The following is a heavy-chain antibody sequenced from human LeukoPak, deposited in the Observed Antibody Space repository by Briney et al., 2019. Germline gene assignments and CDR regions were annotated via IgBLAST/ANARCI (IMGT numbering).Heavy chain of an antibody. CDR3: ARELGYCSTSCYGYYYGMDV. D-gene: IGHD2-2*01. CDR2: ISSSSSYI. V-gene: IGHV3-21*01. Sequence: GGSLRLSCAASGFTFSSYSMNWVRQAPGKGLEWVSSISSSSSYIYYADSVKGRFTISRDNAKNSLYLQMNSLRAEDTAVYYCARELGYCSTSCYGYYYGMDVWGQGTTVTVSS. J-gene: IGHJ6*02. CDR1: GFTFSSYS.